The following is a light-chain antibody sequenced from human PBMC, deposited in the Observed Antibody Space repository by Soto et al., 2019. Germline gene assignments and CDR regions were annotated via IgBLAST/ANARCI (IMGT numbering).Light chain of an antibody. V-gene: IGKV1-27*01. Sequence: DFQMTQSPSSLSASIGDRVTITCRASQAIGNFLAWFQQRPGEPPKLLMYAASSLQLGVPSRFSGSGSGTYFTLTISTLQPEDVATYYCQKYDSAPWTFGQGTKVEL. CDR3: QKYDSAPWT. CDR1: QAIGNF. CDR2: AAS. J-gene: IGKJ1*01.